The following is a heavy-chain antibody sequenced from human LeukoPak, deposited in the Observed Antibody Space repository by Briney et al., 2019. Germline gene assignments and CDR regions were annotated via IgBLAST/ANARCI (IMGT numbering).Heavy chain of an antibody. CDR1: GYTFIGYY. Sequence: EASVKVSCKASGYTFIGYYIHWVRQAPGQGLEWMGSVNPNSGVTDYAQKFQGRITMTRDTSISTAYMELSSLRSEDTAVYYCATSYYDILTGYRPLAYWGQGTLVTVSS. CDR3: ATSYYDILTGYRPLAY. J-gene: IGHJ4*02. V-gene: IGHV1-2*02. D-gene: IGHD3-9*01. CDR2: VNPNSGVT.